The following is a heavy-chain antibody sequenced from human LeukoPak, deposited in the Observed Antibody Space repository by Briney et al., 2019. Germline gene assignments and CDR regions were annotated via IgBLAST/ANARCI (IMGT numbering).Heavy chain of an antibody. CDR2: IRYDGSNK. CDR3: AKRAVAGLEWFDP. D-gene: IGHD6-19*01. V-gene: IGHV3-30*02. Sequence: GGSLRLSCAASGFTFSNYGMHWVRQAPGKGLEWVAFIRYDGSNKYYADSVKGRFTISRDNSKNTLYLQMNSLRAEDTAVYYCAKRAVAGLEWFDPWGQGTLVTVSS. CDR1: GFTFSNYG. J-gene: IGHJ5*02.